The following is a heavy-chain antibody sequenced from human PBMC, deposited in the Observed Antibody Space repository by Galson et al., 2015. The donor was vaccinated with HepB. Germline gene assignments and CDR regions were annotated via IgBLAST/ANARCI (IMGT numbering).Heavy chain of an antibody. V-gene: IGHV1-3*01. J-gene: IGHJ3*02. CDR2: INAGNGNT. CDR1: GYTFTSYA. D-gene: IGHD6-19*01. CDR3: ARPDSSGWYGDAFDI. Sequence: SVKVSCKASGYTFTSYAMHWVRQAPGQGLEWMGWINAGNGNTKYSQKFQGRVTITRDTSASTAYMELSSLRSEDTAVYYCARPDSSGWYGDAFDIWGQGTMVTVSS.